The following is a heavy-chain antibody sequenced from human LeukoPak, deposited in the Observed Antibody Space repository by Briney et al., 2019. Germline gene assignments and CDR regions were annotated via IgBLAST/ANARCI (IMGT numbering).Heavy chain of an antibody. CDR1: GYTLTELS. CDR3: ASRQAGYWYYGSGSYSYFDY. J-gene: IGHJ4*02. V-gene: IGHV1-24*01. CDR2: FDPEDGET. Sequence: GASVKVSCKVSGYTLTELSMHWVRQAPGKGLEWMGGFDPEDGETIYAQKFQGRVTMTEDTSTDTAYMELSSLRSEDTAVCYCASRQAGYWYYGSGSYSYFDYWGQGILVTVSS. D-gene: IGHD3-10*01.